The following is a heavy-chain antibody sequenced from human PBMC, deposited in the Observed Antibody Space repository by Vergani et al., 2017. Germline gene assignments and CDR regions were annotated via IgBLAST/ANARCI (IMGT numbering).Heavy chain of an antibody. V-gene: IGHV1-2*02. J-gene: IGHJ5*02. CDR1: GYTFTGYY. CDR2: INPNSGGT. CDR3: ARDLEVRGVIARRENWFDP. Sequence: QVQLVQSGAEVKKPGASVKVSCKASGYTFTGYYMHWVRQAPGQGLEWMGWINPNSGGTNYAQKFQGRVTMTRDTSISPAYMELSRLRSDDTAVYYCARDLEVRGVIARRENWFDPWGQGTLVTVSS. D-gene: IGHD3-10*01.